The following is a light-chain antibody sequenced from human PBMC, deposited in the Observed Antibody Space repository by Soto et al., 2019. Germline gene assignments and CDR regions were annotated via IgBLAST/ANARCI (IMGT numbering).Light chain of an antibody. CDR1: TSDVGGYNF. CDR3: TSFTNSSTEV. Sequence: QSALTQPASVSGSPGQSITISCTGTTSDVGGYNFVSWYQHHPGTAPKLIIYGVTNRPSGVSNRFSGSKSGNTASLTISGLQAEDEADYYCTSFTNSSTEVFGGGTQLTVL. V-gene: IGLV2-14*03. CDR2: GVT. J-gene: IGLJ7*01.